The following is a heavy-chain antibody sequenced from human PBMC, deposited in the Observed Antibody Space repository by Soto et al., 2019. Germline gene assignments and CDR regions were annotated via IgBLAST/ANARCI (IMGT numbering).Heavy chain of an antibody. V-gene: IGHV2-5*02. Sequence: QSTLKESGPTLVKPTQTLTLTCTFSGLSLSTSEVGVGWIRQSPGKALEWLALIYWDDDKRYSPSLKRRLTITKDSSKNQVVLTMTNMDPVDKATYYCARIYCSGGSCYGNYFDYWGQGTLVTVSS. CDR1: GLSLSTSEVG. D-gene: IGHD2-15*01. J-gene: IGHJ4*02. CDR3: ARIYCSGGSCYGNYFDY. CDR2: IYWDDDK.